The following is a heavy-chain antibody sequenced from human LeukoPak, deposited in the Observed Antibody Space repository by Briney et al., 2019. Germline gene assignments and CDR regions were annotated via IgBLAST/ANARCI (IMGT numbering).Heavy chain of an antibody. D-gene: IGHD1-26*01. V-gene: IGHV4-4*02. CDR1: GGSISSSNW. Sequence: SGTLSLTCAVSGGSISSSNWWSWVRQPPGKGLEWIGEIYHSGSTNYNPSLKSRVTISVDKSENQFSLKLSSVTAADTAVYYCASVTKKWELRPLFDYWGQGTLVTVSS. CDR2: IYHSGST. J-gene: IGHJ4*02. CDR3: ASVTKKWELRPLFDY.